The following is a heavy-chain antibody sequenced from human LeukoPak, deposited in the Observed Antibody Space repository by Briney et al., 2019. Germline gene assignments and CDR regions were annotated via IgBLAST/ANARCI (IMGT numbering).Heavy chain of an antibody. CDR3: VRPGYND. Sequence: GGSLKISCKGSGYNFGTDWIGWVRQMPGKGLEWMGIIYPGDSDTKYSPSFQGQVTISADKSISTVYLQWSSLQASDTAMYYCVRPGYNDWGQGTLVTVSS. J-gene: IGHJ4*02. D-gene: IGHD5-24*01. CDR1: GYNFGTDW. V-gene: IGHV5-51*01. CDR2: IYPGDSDT.